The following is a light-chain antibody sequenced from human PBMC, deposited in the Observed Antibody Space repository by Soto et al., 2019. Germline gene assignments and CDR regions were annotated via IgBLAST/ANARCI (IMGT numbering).Light chain of an antibody. CDR1: QSVSSSY. Sequence: EIVLTQSPGTLSLSPGERATLSCRASQSVSSSYLAWYQQKPGQAPRLLIYGASSRATGIPDRFSGSGSGTDFTLTISRLEPEDFAVYYCQQYDISPLTFGGGTKVKIK. V-gene: IGKV3-20*01. J-gene: IGKJ4*01. CDR2: GAS. CDR3: QQYDISPLT.